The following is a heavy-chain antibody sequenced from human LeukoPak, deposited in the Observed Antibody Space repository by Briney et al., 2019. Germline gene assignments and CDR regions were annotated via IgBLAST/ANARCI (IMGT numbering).Heavy chain of an antibody. CDR3: ARIDGPTVFTFYMDL. CDR2: ISPRSETI. D-gene: IGHD3-16*01. V-gene: IGHV3-48*04. CDR1: GFSFNRRG. J-gene: IGHJ6*03. Sequence: GGSLRLSCATSGFSFNRRGMNWVRHPPGKGLEWVSYISPRSETIYYAESVKGRFTVSRDDSKDSLYLQMHTLRAEDTAVYYCARIDGPTVFTFYMDLWGKGTTVTVAS.